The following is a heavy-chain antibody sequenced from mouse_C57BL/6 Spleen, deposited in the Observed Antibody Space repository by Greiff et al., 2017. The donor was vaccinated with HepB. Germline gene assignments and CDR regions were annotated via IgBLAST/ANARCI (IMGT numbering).Heavy chain of an antibody. CDR2: ISYDGSN. Sequence: EVQLQQSGPGLVKPSQSLSLTCSVTGYSITSGYYWNWIRQFPGNKLEWMGYISYDGSNNYNPSLKNRISITRDTSKNQFFLKLNSVTTEDTATYYCASSYDYDLYFDYWGQGTTLTVSS. D-gene: IGHD2-4*01. CDR1: GYSITSGYY. CDR3: ASSYDYDLYFDY. J-gene: IGHJ2*01. V-gene: IGHV3-6*01.